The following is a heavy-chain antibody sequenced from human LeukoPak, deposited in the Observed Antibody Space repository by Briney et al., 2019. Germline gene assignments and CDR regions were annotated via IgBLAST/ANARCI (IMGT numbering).Heavy chain of an antibody. D-gene: IGHD3-22*01. Sequence: AGGSLRLSCAASGFTFSGSTIHWVRQPSGKGLEWVGRIRSKTNIYATAYAASVKGRFTISRDDSNNAASLQMNSLKTEDTAVYYCTVTSYDSSGYYNYWGQGTLVTVSS. V-gene: IGHV3-73*01. CDR3: TVTSYDSSGYYNY. CDR1: GFTFSGST. CDR2: IRSKTNIYAT. J-gene: IGHJ4*02.